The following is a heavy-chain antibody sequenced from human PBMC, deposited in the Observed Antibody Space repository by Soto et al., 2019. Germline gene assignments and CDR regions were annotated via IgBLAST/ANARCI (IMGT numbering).Heavy chain of an antibody. J-gene: IGHJ6*02. CDR3: ARGLGRRIVGATGFDYYYGMDV. CDR2: IIPIFGTA. D-gene: IGHD1-26*01. Sequence: ASVKVSCKASGGTFSSYAISWVRQAPGQGLEWMGGIIPIFGTANYAQKFQGRVTITADESTSTAYMELSSLRSEDTAVYYCARGLGRRIVGATGFDYYYGMDVWGQGTTVTVSS. V-gene: IGHV1-69*13. CDR1: GGTFSSYA.